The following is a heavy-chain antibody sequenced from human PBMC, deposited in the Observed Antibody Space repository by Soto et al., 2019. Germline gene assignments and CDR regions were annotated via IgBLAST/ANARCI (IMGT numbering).Heavy chain of an antibody. V-gene: IGHV3-53*01. Sequence: GALRLSCAASGFTVSSNYMSWVRQAPGKGLEWVAVIYSGGSTYYADSVKSRFTISRDNSKNTLYLQMNSLRAEDTAVYYCAREQWLVRYFDYWGQGTLVTVSS. D-gene: IGHD6-19*01. CDR3: AREQWLVRYFDY. CDR2: IYSGGST. J-gene: IGHJ4*02. CDR1: GFTVSSNY.